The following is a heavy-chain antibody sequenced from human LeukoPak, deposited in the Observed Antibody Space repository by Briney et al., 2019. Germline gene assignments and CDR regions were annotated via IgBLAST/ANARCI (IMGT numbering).Heavy chain of an antibody. CDR3: ARGPLWFGELFNY. CDR2: IIPIFGTA. V-gene: IGHV1-69*06. Sequence: ASVKVSCKASGGTFSSYAISWVGQAPGQGLEWMGGIIPIFGTANYAQKFQGRVTITADKSTSTAYMELSSLRSEDTAVYYCARGPLWFGELFNYWGQGTLVTVSS. D-gene: IGHD3-10*01. CDR1: GGTFSSYA. J-gene: IGHJ4*02.